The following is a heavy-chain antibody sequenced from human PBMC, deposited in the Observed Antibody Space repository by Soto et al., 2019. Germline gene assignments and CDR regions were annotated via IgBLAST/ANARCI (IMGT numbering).Heavy chain of an antibody. D-gene: IGHD6-19*01. CDR1: RGSISSGGYY. Sequence: SETLSLTCTVSRGSISSGGYYWSWIRQHPGKGLEWIGYIYYSGSTYYNPSLESRVTISVDMSKNQFSLKLSSVTAADTAVYYCARVPPDCYSSGRLDYWGQGTLVTVSS. J-gene: IGHJ4*02. CDR3: ARVPPDCYSSGRLDY. V-gene: IGHV4-31*03. CDR2: IYYSGST.